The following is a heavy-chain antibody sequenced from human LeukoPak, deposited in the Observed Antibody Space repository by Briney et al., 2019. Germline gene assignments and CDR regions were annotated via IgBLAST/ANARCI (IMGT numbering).Heavy chain of an antibody. CDR1: GGSISSYY. CDR2: IYYSGNT. Sequence: PSETLSLTCTVSGGSISSYYWSWIRQPPGRGLEWIGYIYYSGNTNYNPSLKSRITMSIDTSKNHFSLRLSSATAADTAVYYCARVGDGTFDIWGRGTMVIVSS. J-gene: IGHJ3*02. D-gene: IGHD3-16*01. CDR3: ARVGDGTFDI. V-gene: IGHV4-59*01.